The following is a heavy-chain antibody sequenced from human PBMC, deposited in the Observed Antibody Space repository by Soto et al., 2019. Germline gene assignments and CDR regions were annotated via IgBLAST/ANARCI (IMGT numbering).Heavy chain of an antibody. CDR1: GGPFSSYA. D-gene: IGHD2-21*02. J-gene: IGHJ3*02. Sequence: VKISCKASGGPFSSYAISWVRQAPGQGLEWMGGIIPIFGTANYAQKFQGRVTITADESTSTAYMALIRLRSEDPTVYYCARDRAYCGGDCYSEVSFDILDQGTMVAVS. CDR3: ARDRAYCGGDCYSEVSFDI. CDR2: IIPIFGTA. V-gene: IGHV1-69*13.